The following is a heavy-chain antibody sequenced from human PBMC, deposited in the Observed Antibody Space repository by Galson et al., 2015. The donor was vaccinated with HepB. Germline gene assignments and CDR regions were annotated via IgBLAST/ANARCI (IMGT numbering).Heavy chain of an antibody. J-gene: IGHJ3*02. CDR2: INPSGGST. CDR3: ARTADEWLSGSTDWGLGAFDI. Sequence: SVKVSCKASGYTFTSYYMHWVRQAPGQGLEWMGIINPSGGSTSYAQKFQGRVTMTRDTSTSTVYMELSSLRSEDTAVYYCARTADEWLSGSTDWGLGAFDIWGQGTMVTVPS. D-gene: IGHD3-3*01. CDR1: GYTFTSYY. V-gene: IGHV1-46*01.